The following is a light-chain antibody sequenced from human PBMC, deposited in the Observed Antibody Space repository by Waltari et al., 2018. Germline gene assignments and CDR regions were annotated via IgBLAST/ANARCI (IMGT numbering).Light chain of an antibody. CDR3: QQYDNLPYT. CDR1: QDLSNF. CDR2: DAS. Sequence: DIQMTQSPSSLSASVGDRVTITCQASQDLSNFLNWFHQKPGKAPKLLIYDASNLETGVPSRFSGSGSGTDFTLTISNLQPEDIATYYCQQYDNLPYTFGQGTKLEIK. J-gene: IGKJ2*01. V-gene: IGKV1-33*01.